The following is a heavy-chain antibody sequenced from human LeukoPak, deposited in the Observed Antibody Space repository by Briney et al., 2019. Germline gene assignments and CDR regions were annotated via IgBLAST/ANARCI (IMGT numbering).Heavy chain of an antibody. D-gene: IGHD3-22*01. CDR2: IYTSGST. J-gene: IGHJ4*02. CDR1: RGSISSYY. CDR3: ARDQYYYDSSGYYLLDY. Sequence: SETLSLTCTVSRGSISSYYWSWIRQPAGKGLEWIGRIYTSGSTNYNPSLKSRVTMSVDTSKNQFSLKLSSVTAADTAVYYCARDQYYYDSSGYYLLDYWGQGTLVTVSS. V-gene: IGHV4-4*07.